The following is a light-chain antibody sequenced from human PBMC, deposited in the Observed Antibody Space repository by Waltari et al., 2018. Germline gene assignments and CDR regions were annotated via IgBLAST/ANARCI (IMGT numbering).Light chain of an antibody. CDR2: KAS. CDR3: QYYGT. Sequence: DLQMTQSPPTLSASVGDRATITCRVSQSISGWLAWYQQKPGRAPKLLIFKASILESGVPSRFSGSGSGTEFTLTISSLQPDDFATYFCQYYGTFGQGTKVEI. J-gene: IGKJ1*01. CDR1: QSISGW. V-gene: IGKV1-5*03.